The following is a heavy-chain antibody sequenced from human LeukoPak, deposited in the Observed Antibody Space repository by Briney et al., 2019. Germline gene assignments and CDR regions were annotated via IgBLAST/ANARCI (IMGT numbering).Heavy chain of an antibody. V-gene: IGHV3-21*01. Sequence: PGGSLRLSCAASGFTFSSYSMNWVRQAPGKGLEWVSSISSSSSYIYYPDSVKGRFTISRDNAKNSVYLQMNSLRAEDTAVYHCAAGGDYYYHMDVWGKGTTVTVSS. CDR2: ISSSSSYI. J-gene: IGHJ6*03. CDR3: AAGGDYYYHMDV. CDR1: GFTFSSYS. D-gene: IGHD3-10*01.